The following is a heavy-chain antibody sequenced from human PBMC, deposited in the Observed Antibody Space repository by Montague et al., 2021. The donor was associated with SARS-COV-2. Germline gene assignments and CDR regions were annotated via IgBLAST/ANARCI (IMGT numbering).Heavy chain of an antibody. D-gene: IGHD3-10*01. J-gene: IGHJ4*02. CDR3: ARHVRSLMVRGPDFDY. CDR2: IYYSGTT. V-gene: IGHV4-39*01. Sequence: SETLSLTCTVSGGSISSSSYYWGWIRQPPGKGLEWIWSIYYSGTTHYNPSLKSRVTISVDTSKNQFSLKLSSVTAADTAVYYCARHVRSLMVRGPDFDYWGQGTLVTVSS. CDR1: GGSISSSSYY.